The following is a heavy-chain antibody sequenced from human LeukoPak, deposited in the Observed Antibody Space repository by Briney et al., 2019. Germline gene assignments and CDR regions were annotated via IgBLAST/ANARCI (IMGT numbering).Heavy chain of an antibody. J-gene: IGHJ6*03. CDR1: GFTFSSYG. Sequence: GGSLRLSCAASGFTFSSYGMHWVRQAPGKGLEWVAFIRYYGSNKYYADSVKGRFTISRDNSKNTLYLQMNSLRAEDTAVYYCAKDAKFGGYYYSYMDVWGKGTTVTISS. V-gene: IGHV3-30*02. D-gene: IGHD3-10*01. CDR3: AKDAKFGGYYYSYMDV. CDR2: IRYYGSNK.